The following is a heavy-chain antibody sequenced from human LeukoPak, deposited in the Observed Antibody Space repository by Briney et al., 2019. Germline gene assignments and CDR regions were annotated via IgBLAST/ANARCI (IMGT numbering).Heavy chain of an antibody. D-gene: IGHD3-3*01. CDR1: GFTFRNAW. Sequence: GSLRLSCAASGFTFRNAWVSWGRQAPGKGAEWVGRIKSKTDGGTTDYAAPVKGRFTISRDDSKNTLYLQMNSLKTEDTAVYYCTTAYYDFWSGYYRFDYWGQGTLVTVSS. CDR3: TTAYYDFWSGYYRFDY. V-gene: IGHV3-15*01. J-gene: IGHJ4*02. CDR2: IKSKTDGGTT.